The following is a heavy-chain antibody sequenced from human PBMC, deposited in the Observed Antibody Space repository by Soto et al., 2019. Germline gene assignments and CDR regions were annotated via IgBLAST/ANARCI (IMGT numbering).Heavy chain of an antibody. CDR3: ARGRRRSYYYDSSGLVDY. J-gene: IGHJ4*02. CDR1: GGSFSGYY. V-gene: IGHV4-34*01. Sequence: LSLTFAVYGGSFSGYYWSWIRQPPGKGLYWIGEINHSGSTNYNPSLKSRVTISVDTSKNQFSLKLSSVTAADTAVYYCARGRRRSYYYDSSGLVDYWGQGTLVTISS. CDR2: INHSGST. D-gene: IGHD3-22*01.